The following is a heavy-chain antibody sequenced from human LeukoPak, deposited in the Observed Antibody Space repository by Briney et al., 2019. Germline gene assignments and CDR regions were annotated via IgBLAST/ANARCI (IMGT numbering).Heavy chain of an antibody. CDR2: LYSGGTT. CDR3: ARDSFNSGQALGIEGSGWYSAFDI. D-gene: IGHD6-19*01. J-gene: IGHJ3*02. Sequence: GGSLKLSCVTSGFSFTHNYMSWVRQAPGKGLEWVSVLYSGGTTSYADSVKGRFTISRDSFNDTLYLQMNNLRAEDTALYYCARDSFNSGQALGIEGSGWYSAFDIWGQGTMVTVSS. V-gene: IGHV3-66*01. CDR1: GFSFTHNY.